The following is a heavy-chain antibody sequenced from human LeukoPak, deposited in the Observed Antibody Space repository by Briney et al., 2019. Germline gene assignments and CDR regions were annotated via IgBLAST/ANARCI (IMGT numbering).Heavy chain of an antibody. V-gene: IGHV3-73*01. CDR1: GFTFSGSA. D-gene: IGHD2-15*01. CDR3: TTYCGGGSCSDY. CDR2: IRSKANSYAT. Sequence: GGSLRLSCAASGFTFSGSAMHWVRQASGKGLEWVGRIRSKANSYATAYAASVKGRFTIPRDDSKNTAYLQMNSLKTEDTAVYCCTTYCGGGSCSDYWGQGTLVTVSS. J-gene: IGHJ4*02.